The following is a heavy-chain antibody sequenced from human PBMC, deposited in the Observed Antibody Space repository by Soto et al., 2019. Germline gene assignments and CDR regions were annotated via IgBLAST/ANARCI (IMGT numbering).Heavy chain of an antibody. CDR1: GFTFSSYG. J-gene: IGHJ4*02. CDR3: ARDQNAPFIAVAGTIDY. CDR2: IWYDGSNK. Sequence: GGSLRLSCAASGFTFSSYGMHWVRQAPGKGLEWVAVIWYDGSNKYYADSVKGRFTISRDNSKNTLYLQMNSLRAEDTAVYYCARDQNAPFIAVAGTIDYWGQGTLVTVSS. D-gene: IGHD6-19*01. V-gene: IGHV3-33*01.